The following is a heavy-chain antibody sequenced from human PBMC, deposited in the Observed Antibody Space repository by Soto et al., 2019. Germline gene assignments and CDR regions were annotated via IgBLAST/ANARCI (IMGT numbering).Heavy chain of an antibody. J-gene: IGHJ4*02. Sequence: QVQLVQSGAEVKRPGSSVKVSCKASGDPFNFYSINWVRQAPGLGLEWMGRVNPIVRMSNYAQKIQGRVTMTADKSTSTAYMELSSLRSEDTAIYYCASNYGSGYRAFDYWGQGALVTVSS. V-gene: IGHV1-69*02. CDR3: ASNYGSGYRAFDY. CDR1: GDPFNFYS. D-gene: IGHD3-10*01. CDR2: VNPIVRMS.